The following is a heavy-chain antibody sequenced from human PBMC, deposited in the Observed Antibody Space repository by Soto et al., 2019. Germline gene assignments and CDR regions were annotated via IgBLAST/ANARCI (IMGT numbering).Heavy chain of an antibody. Sequence: SETLSLTCTVYGGSFSSDDYYWSWIRQPPGKGLEWIVYIYYSGSNYSNPSLKSRITISVDTSKNQFSLKLSSVTAADTAVYYCARDLSVRVPGPRHYYYYGMDVWGQGTTVTVSS. CDR1: GGSFSSDDYY. V-gene: IGHV4-30-4*01. J-gene: IGHJ6*02. CDR2: IYYSGSN. D-gene: IGHD3-10*01. CDR3: ARDLSVRVPGPRHYYYYGMDV.